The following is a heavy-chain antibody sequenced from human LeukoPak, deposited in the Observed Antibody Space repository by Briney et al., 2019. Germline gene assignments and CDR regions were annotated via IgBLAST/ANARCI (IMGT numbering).Heavy chain of an antibody. CDR2: INSDGSST. Sequence: GGSLRLSCAASGFTFSIYWMHCVRQAPGKGLVWVSRINSDGSSTSYADSVKGRFTISRDNAKNTLYLQMNSLRAEDTAVYYCVSGSGYYLDYWGQGTLVTVSS. CDR1: GFTFSIYW. D-gene: IGHD3-22*01. V-gene: IGHV3-74*01. CDR3: VSGSGYYLDY. J-gene: IGHJ4*02.